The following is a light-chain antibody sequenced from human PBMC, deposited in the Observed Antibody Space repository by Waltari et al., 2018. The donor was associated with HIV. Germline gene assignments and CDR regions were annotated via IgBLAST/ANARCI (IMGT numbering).Light chain of an antibody. J-gene: IGKJ2*01. V-gene: IGKV2-30*01. CDR3: MQGTRPYT. Sequence: DVVMTQSPLSLPVTLGQPASISCRCSQSLVYSDGNTYLHWFQQRPGQSPRRLIYRVSNRDSGVPDRFSGSGSGTDFTLKISRVEAEDVGVYYCMQGTRPYTFGQGTRLEIK. CDR1: QSLVYSDGNTY. CDR2: RVS.